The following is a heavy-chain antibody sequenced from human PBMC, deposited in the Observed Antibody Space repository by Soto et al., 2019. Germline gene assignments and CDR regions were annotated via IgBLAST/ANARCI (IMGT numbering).Heavy chain of an antibody. D-gene: IGHD5-18*01. J-gene: IGHJ4*02. V-gene: IGHV4-31*03. CDR3: ARDKGYSYGYPHPAYFDY. CDR2: IYYSGST. CDR1: GGSISSGGYY. Sequence: QVQLQESGPGLVKPSQTLSLTCTVSGGSISSGGYYWSWIRQHPGKGLEWIGYIYYSGSTYYNPSLQSRVTISVDTSKNQFAPKLSSVTAADTAVYSCARDKGYSYGYPHPAYFDYWGQGTLVTVSS.